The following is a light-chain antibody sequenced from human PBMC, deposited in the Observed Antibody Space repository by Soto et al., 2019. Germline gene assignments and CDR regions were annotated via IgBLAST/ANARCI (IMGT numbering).Light chain of an antibody. Sequence: VMTQAPATLSLYPGERATLSCRASQGVSSYLAWYQQKPGQAPRLLVYDASNRATGLPARFSGSGSGTDFTLTISSLEPEDCAIYYCQQLNSYPPWTFGQGTKVDIK. CDR1: QGVSSY. CDR2: DAS. V-gene: IGKV3-11*01. CDR3: QQLNSYPPWT. J-gene: IGKJ1*01.